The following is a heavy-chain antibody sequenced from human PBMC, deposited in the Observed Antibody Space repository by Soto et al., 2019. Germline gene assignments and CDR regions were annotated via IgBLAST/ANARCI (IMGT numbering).Heavy chain of an antibody. CDR3: ARVDCSGGSCYAWYFDY. CDR1: GGSISSYY. J-gene: IGHJ4*02. D-gene: IGHD2-15*01. V-gene: IGHV4-59*01. CDR2: IYYSGST. Sequence: QVQLQESGPGLVKPSETLSLTCTVSGGSISSYYWSWIRQPPGKGLEWIGYIYYSGSTNYNPSLKSRVTISVDTSKNQFSLKLSSVTAADTAVYYCARVDCSGGSCYAWYFDYWGQGTLVTVSS.